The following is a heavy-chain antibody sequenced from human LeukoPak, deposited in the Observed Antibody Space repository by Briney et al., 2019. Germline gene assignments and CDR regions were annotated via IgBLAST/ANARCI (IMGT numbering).Heavy chain of an antibody. CDR1: GFTFSSYS. CDR3: AREFGNSYAHVDY. V-gene: IGHV3-48*02. CDR2: ISSSSRTI. Sequence: PGGSLRLSCAASGFTFSSYSMNWVRQAPGKGLEWVSYISSSSRTIYYADSVKGRFTISRDNAKNSLCLQMNSLRDEDTAVYYCAREFGNSYAHVDYWGQGTLVTVSS. J-gene: IGHJ4*02. D-gene: IGHD4-23*01.